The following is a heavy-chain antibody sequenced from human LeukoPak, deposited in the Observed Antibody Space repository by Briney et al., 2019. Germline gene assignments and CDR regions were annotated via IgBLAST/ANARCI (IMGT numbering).Heavy chain of an antibody. CDR1: GLTFSDYA. D-gene: IGHD1-26*01. Sequence: GGSLRLSCAASGLTFSDYAMSWVRQAPGKGLEWVSGISGSGGTTYYADSVKGRFTISRDNPKNTLYLQMNSLRAEDTAVYYCAKGVVGPTKGYFDYWGQGTLVTVSS. CDR3: AKGVVGPTKGYFDY. J-gene: IGHJ4*02. V-gene: IGHV3-23*01. CDR2: ISGSGGTT.